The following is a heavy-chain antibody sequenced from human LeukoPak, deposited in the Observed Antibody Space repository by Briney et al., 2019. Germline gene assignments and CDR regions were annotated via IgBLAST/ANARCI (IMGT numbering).Heavy chain of an antibody. V-gene: IGHV1-18*01. Sequence: ASVKVSCKASGYTFTNYAMHWVRQAPGQRLEWMGWISAYNGNTNFAQKLQGRVTMTTDTSTSTAYMELRSLRSDDTAVYYCARESDHYFDPWGQGTLVTVSS. J-gene: IGHJ5*02. CDR1: GYTFTNYA. CDR2: ISAYNGNT. D-gene: IGHD1-26*01. CDR3: ARESDHYFDP.